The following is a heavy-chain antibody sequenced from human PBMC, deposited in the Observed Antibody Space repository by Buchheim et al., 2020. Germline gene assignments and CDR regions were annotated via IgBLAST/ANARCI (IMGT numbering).Heavy chain of an antibody. Sequence: QVQLVESGGGVVQPGRSLRLSCAASGFTFTNFPMHWVRQAPGKGLEWVAVISYDGSNKYYADSVKGRFTLSRDNSENTLYLQMNRLRAEDTAVYHCARDMRLRLGELSLSANWFDPWGQGT. CDR1: GFTFTNFP. CDR3: ARDMRLRLGELSLSANWFDP. CDR2: ISYDGSNK. D-gene: IGHD3-16*02. V-gene: IGHV3-30-3*01. J-gene: IGHJ5*02.